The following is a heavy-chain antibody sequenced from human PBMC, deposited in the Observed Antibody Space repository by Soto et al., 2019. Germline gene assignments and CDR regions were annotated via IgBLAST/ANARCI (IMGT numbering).Heavy chain of an antibody. CDR1: GASISSYY. D-gene: IGHD6-13*01. V-gene: IGHV4-59*08. CDR2: IYNSGST. CDR3: ARQDSSSWYSVY. Sequence: QVQLQESGPGLVKPSETLSLTCTVSGASISSYYWSWIRQPPGKGLEWIGYIYNSGSTNYNPSLKSRVTIPIDMSENQFPLILSSVTAADTAVYYCARQDSSSWYSVYWGQGTLVTGSS. J-gene: IGHJ4*02.